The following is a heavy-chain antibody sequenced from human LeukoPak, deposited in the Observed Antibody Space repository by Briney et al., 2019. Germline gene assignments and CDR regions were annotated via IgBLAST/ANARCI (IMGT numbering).Heavy chain of an antibody. CDR1: GFTFSSYG. J-gene: IGHJ4*02. D-gene: IGHD6-13*01. CDR3: AKDGIAAAPNGLAGY. CDR2: ISYDGSNK. V-gene: IGHV3-30*18. Sequence: GRSLRLSCAASGFTFSSYGMHWVRQAPGKGLEWVAVISYDGSNKYYADSVKGRFTISRDNSKNTLYLQMNSLRAEDTAVYYCAKDGIAAAPNGLAGYWGRGTLVTVSS.